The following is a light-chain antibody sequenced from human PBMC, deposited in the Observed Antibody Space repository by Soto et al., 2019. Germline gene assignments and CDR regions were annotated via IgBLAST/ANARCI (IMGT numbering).Light chain of an antibody. CDR1: NNDVGSYDL. CDR2: DVT. J-gene: IGLJ2*01. Sequence: QSALTQPASVSGSPGQSITISCTGTNNDVGSYDLVSWYRQSPGEAPKLIIYDVTKRPSGVSDRFSASKSGNTASLTISGLQAEDEADYYCSSYTSNSTSVVFGGGTKLTVL. V-gene: IGLV2-14*02. CDR3: SSYTSNSTSVV.